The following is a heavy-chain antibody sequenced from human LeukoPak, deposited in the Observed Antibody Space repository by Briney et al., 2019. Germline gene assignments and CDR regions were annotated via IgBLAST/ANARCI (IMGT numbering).Heavy chain of an antibody. V-gene: IGHV1-2*02. CDR2: VNPNSGDT. CDR3: ARGRRILVGDTNAGDFFDY. J-gene: IGHJ4*02. Sequence: ASVEVSCKASGYTFTDYYIHWVRQAPGQGLEWMGWVNPNSGDTYYAQKFQGRVTMTRDTSISTAYIELSRLRSDDTAVYYCARGRRILVGDTNAGDFFDYWGQGTLVTVSS. D-gene: IGHD1-26*01. CDR1: GYTFTDYY.